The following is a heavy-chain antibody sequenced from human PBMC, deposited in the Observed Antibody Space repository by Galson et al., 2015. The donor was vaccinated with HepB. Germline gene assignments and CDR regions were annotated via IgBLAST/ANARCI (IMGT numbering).Heavy chain of an antibody. CDR3: AKDSIPLVGFFDP. CDR1: GFTFSSYD. J-gene: IGHJ5*02. Sequence: SLRLSCAASGFTFSSYDMSWVRQAPGKGLEWVSAVSGSGGSTYYADSVKGRFTISRDDSKNTLNLQMNSLRAEDTAVYYCAKDSIPLVGFFDPWGQGTLVTVSS. D-gene: IGHD1-26*01. V-gene: IGHV3-23*01. CDR2: VSGSGGST.